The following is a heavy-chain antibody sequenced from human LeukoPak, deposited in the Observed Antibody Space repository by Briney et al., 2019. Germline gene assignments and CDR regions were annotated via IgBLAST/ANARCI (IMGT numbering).Heavy chain of an antibody. CDR1: GFTFSRYS. CDR3: ARETGDVLLGAFDI. D-gene: IGHD3-10*01. J-gene: IGHJ3*02. Sequence: PGGSLRLSCAASGFTFSRYSMNWVRQAPGKGLEWVSSISSSSSYRYYADSVKGRFTISRDNAKNSLHLQMNSLRAEDTAVYYCARETGDVLLGAFDIWGQGTMVTVSS. CDR2: ISSSSSYR. V-gene: IGHV3-21*01.